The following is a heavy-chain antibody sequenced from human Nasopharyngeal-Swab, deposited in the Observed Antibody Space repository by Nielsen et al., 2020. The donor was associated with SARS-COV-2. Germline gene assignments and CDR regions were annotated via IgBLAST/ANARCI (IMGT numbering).Heavy chain of an antibody. D-gene: IGHD3-22*01. CDR2: ISVDGTKK. Sequence: GGSLRLSCAASGFTFSTFGIHWVRQAPGRGLEWVSSISVDGTKKLYADSVKGRFTISRDNSKNTLYLQMNSLGAEDTAVYYCANAWFWGQGTLVTISS. CDR1: GFTFSTFG. V-gene: IGHV3-30*18. J-gene: IGHJ4*02. CDR3: ANAWF.